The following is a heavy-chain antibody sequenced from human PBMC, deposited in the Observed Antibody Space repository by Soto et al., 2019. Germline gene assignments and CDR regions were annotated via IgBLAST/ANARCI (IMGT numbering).Heavy chain of an antibody. CDR1: GFTFSSYA. V-gene: IGHV3-30-3*01. D-gene: IGHD5-12*01. CDR3: ARDPDSGYELAFDI. J-gene: IGHJ3*02. CDR2: ISYDGSNK. Sequence: GGSLRLSCAASGFTFSSYAMHWVRQAPGKGLEWVAVISYDGSNKYYADSVKGRFTISRDNSKNTLYLQMNSLRAEDTAVYYCARDPDSGYELAFDILGQGTMVNVSS.